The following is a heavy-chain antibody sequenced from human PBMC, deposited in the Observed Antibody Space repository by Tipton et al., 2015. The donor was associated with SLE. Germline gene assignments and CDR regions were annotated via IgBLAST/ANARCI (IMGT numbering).Heavy chain of an antibody. CDR2: IYYSGST. V-gene: IGHV4-31*03. CDR1: GGSISSGGYH. J-gene: IGHJ6*03. Sequence: TLSLTCTVAGGSISSGGYHWSWIRQHPGKGLEWIGYIYYSGSTYYNPSLKSRVTISVDTSKNQFSLKLSSVTAADTAVYYCARDIFRAGTHYYYMDVWGKGTTVTVSS. D-gene: IGHD2-15*01. CDR3: ARDIFRAGTHYYYMDV.